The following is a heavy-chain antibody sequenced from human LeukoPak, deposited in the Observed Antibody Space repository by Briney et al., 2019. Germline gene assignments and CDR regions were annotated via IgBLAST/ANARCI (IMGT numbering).Heavy chain of an antibody. D-gene: IGHD3-3*02. J-gene: IGHJ6*02. CDR3: ARHFSTYSYGLDV. CDR1: GFTFSNFW. Sequence: GGSLRLSCAASGFTFSNFWMSWVRQAPGKGLEWVANINPDGSAKYYVDSVKGRFTISRDNAENSLYLQMSSLRPEDTAVYYCARHFSTYSYGLDVWGQGTTVTVSS. CDR2: INPDGSAK. V-gene: IGHV3-7*01.